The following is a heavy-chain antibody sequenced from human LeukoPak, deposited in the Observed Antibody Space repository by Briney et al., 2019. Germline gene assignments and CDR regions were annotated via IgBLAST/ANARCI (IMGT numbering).Heavy chain of an antibody. Sequence: PSETLSLTCAIYSESFSGYFWSWIRQPPGKGLEWIGEINYSGSTNYNPSLKSRVTISVDTSKNQFSLKLSSVTAADTAVYYCARSPGKYSYGTVPFDYWGQGTLVTVSS. V-gene: IGHV4-34*01. CDR1: SESFSGYF. D-gene: IGHD5-18*01. J-gene: IGHJ4*02. CDR3: ARSPGKYSYGTVPFDY. CDR2: INYSGST.